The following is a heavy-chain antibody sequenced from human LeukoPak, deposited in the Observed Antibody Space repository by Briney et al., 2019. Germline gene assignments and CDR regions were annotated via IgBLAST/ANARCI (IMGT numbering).Heavy chain of an antibody. CDR1: AGSISSYY. V-gene: IGHV4-59*01. Sequence: SETLSLTCTVSAGSISSYYWSLIRQPPGKGLEWIGYIYYSGSTNYNPSLKSRVTISVDTSKNQFSLKLSSVTAADTAVYYCARGRSSSWYPVGYWGQGTLVTVSS. D-gene: IGHD6-13*01. CDR2: IYYSGST. J-gene: IGHJ4*02. CDR3: ARGRSSSWYPVGY.